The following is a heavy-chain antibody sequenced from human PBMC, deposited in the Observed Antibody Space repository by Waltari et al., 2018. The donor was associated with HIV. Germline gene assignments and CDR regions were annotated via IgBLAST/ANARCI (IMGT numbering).Heavy chain of an antibody. D-gene: IGHD7-27*01. V-gene: IGHV3-48*01. CDR3: ARDPPNWGSPDY. Sequence: EVQLVESGGGLVQPGGSMRLSCAASGFTFIRYRMNWVRQAPGKGLELVSYISSSSSTIYYADSVKGRFTISRDNAKNSLYLQMNSLRAEDTAVYYCARDPPNWGSPDYWGQGTLVTVSS. J-gene: IGHJ4*02. CDR1: GFTFIRYR. CDR2: ISSSSSTI.